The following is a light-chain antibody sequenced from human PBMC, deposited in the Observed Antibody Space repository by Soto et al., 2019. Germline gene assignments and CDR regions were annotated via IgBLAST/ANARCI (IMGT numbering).Light chain of an antibody. CDR2: GAS. Sequence: EIVLKQSPGTLSLSKGERATLSCRASQSVSSTYLAWYQQKPGQAPRLLLYGASSRATGIPDRFSGSGSGTDFTLTISSLQPEDIATYYCQNYYSAPRTFGQGTKVDIK. J-gene: IGKJ1*01. CDR1: QSVSSTY. V-gene: IGKV3-20*01. CDR3: QNYYSAPRT.